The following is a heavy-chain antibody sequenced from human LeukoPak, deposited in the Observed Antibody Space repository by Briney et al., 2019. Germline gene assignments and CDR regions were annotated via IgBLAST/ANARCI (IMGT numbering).Heavy chain of an antibody. V-gene: IGHV4-34*01. CDR3: ARKNGGSRYYYCYGMDV. CDR2: INHSGST. Sequence: SETLSLTCAVYGGSFSGYYWSWIRQPPGKGLEWIGEINHSGSTNYNPSLKSRVTISVDTSKNQFSLKLSSVTAADTAVYYCARKNGGSRYYYCYGMDVWGQGTTVTVSS. J-gene: IGHJ6*02. CDR1: GGSFSGYY. D-gene: IGHD2-8*01.